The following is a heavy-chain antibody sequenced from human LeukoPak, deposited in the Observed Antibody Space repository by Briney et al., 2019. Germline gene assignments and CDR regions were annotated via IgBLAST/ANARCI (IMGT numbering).Heavy chain of an antibody. J-gene: IGHJ6*03. Sequence: ASVKVSCKAFGYTFTSYEIMWVRQATGQGLEWMGWMDANSGTTHYAQNFQGRVTMTRNTPTSTAYMELSRLRSEDTGVYYCARRAESPYYYYYYMDVWGKGTTVTVSS. V-gene: IGHV1-8*01. CDR2: MDANSGTT. CDR3: ARRAESPYYYYYYMDV. CDR1: GYTFTSYE.